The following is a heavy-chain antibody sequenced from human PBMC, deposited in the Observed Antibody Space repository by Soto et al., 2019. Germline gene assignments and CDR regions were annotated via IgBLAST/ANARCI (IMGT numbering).Heavy chain of an antibody. Sequence: QVQLVQSGAEVKKPGASVKVSCKASGYTFTSYGISWVRQAPGQGLEWMGWISAYNDNTNYAQKLQGRVTMTTDTSTSTAYMELRSLRSDDTAVYYCARDEARRYGDYMDAFDIWGQGTMVTVSS. CDR2: ISAYNDNT. V-gene: IGHV1-18*01. J-gene: IGHJ3*02. D-gene: IGHD4-17*01. CDR1: GYTFTSYG. CDR3: ARDEARRYGDYMDAFDI.